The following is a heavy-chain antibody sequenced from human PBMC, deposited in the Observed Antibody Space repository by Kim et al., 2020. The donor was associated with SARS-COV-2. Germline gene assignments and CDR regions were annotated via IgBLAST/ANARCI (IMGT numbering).Heavy chain of an antibody. J-gene: IGHJ4*02. V-gene: IGHV3-23*01. D-gene: IGHD6-6*01. CDR3: AKDVATAARPPTDYFDS. Sequence: VQGRFSISRDSAKNTLCLQLNSLSAEDTATYYCAKDVATAARPPTDYFDSWGQGTLVTVSS.